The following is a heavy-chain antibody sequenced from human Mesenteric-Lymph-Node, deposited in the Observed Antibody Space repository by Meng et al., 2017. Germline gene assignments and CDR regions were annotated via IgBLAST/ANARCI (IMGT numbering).Heavy chain of an antibody. CDR1: GGSISSMNW. J-gene: IGHJ5*02. CDR3: ARVAAAGNEWFDP. V-gene: IGHV4-4*02. Sequence: QVQLKQWGEGLLKPSETLSLTCAVSGGSISSMNWWTWVRQPPGKGLEWIGEIYHSGSTNYNPSLKSRVTMSVDKSKNQFSLKLSSVTAADTAVYYCARVAAAGNEWFDPWGQGTLVTVSS. D-gene: IGHD6-13*01. CDR2: IYHSGST.